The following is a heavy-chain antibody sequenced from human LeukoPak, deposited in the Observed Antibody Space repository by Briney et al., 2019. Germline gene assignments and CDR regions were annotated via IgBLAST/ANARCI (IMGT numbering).Heavy chain of an antibody. CDR3: VRRGTTGTDFDY. J-gene: IGHJ4*02. CDR2: IDYSGST. Sequence: SETLSLTCTVSGGSIRSSYYYWGWIRQAPGKGLEWIGNIDYSGSTYNNLSLKSRVTISVDTSKNQVSLKLSSVTAADTAVYYCVRRGTTGTDFDYWGQGTLVTVSS. V-gene: IGHV4-39*01. CDR1: GGSIRSSYYY. D-gene: IGHD1-1*01.